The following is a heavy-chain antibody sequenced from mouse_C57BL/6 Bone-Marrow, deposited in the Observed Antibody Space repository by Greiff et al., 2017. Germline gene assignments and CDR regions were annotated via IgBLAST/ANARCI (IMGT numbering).Heavy chain of an antibody. CDR1: GFSLTSSG. CDR3: ARKGRGRGTWFAY. V-gene: IGHV2-2*01. Sequence: QVQLQQSGPGLVQPSQSLSITCTVSGFSLTSSGVHWVRQSPGKGLEWLGVIWRGGSTDYNAAFISRLSISKDNSKSQVFFKMNSLQADDTAIYYCARKGRGRGTWFAYWGQGTLVTVSA. D-gene: IGHD3-3*01. J-gene: IGHJ3*01. CDR2: IWRGGST.